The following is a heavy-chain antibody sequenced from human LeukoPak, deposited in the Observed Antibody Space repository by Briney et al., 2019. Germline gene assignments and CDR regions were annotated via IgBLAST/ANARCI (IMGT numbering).Heavy chain of an antibody. D-gene: IGHD4-17*01. Sequence: GGSLRLSCAASGFTFSSYWMSWVRQAPGKGLEGVANIKQDGSEKYYVDSVKGRFTISRDNAKNSLYLQMNSLRAEDTAVYYCARFYGDYVTDAFDIWGQGTMVTVSS. CDR1: GFTFSSYW. CDR3: ARFYGDYVTDAFDI. V-gene: IGHV3-7*01. CDR2: IKQDGSEK. J-gene: IGHJ3*02.